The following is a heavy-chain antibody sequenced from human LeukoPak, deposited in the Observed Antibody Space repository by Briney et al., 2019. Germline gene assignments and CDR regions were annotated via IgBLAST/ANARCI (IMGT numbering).Heavy chain of an antibody. CDR2: ISSSSSYI. Sequence: AGGSLRLSCAASGFTFSSYWMHWVRHAPGKGLEWVSSISSSSSYIYYADSVRGRFTISRDNAKNSLFLQMNSLRAEDTAVYYCARCTTGRTFGSLREIKKSREIDYWGQGALVTVSS. CDR1: GFTFSSYW. D-gene: IGHD1-1*01. CDR3: ARCTTGRTFGSLREIKKSREIDY. V-gene: IGHV3-21*01. J-gene: IGHJ4*02.